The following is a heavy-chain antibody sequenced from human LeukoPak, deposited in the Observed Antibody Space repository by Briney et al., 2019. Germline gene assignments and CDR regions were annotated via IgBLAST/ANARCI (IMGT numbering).Heavy chain of an antibody. CDR3: ARDPIQAYCGGDCYSDWFDP. CDR2: INPNSGGT. CDR1: GYTFTGYY. D-gene: IGHD2-21*02. Sequence: GASVKLSCKASGYTFTGYYMHCVRQAPGQGRESLGWINPNSGGTNYAQKFQGRVTLTRDTSMSTAYMELSRLRSDDTAVYYCARDPIQAYCGGDCYSDWFDPWGQGTLVTVSS. J-gene: IGHJ5*02. V-gene: IGHV1-2*02.